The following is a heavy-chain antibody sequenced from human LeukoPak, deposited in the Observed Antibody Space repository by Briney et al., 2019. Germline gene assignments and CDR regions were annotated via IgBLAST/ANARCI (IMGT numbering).Heavy chain of an antibody. Sequence: GGSLRLSCAASGFTFGSFSMTWVRQAPGKGLEGVSTISSSGSGTYIYYADSVKDRFTISRDNAKNSLYLQMNSLRAEDTAVYYCARDPGRSGGSCYSDYWGQGTLVTVSS. CDR2: ISSSGSGTYI. D-gene: IGHD2-15*01. CDR3: ARDPGRSGGSCYSDY. CDR1: GFTFGSFS. J-gene: IGHJ4*02. V-gene: IGHV3-21*01.